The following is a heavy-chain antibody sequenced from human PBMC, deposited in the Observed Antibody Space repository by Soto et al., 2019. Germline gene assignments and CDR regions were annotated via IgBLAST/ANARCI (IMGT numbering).Heavy chain of an antibody. J-gene: IGHJ4*02. V-gene: IGHV4-59*08. CDR1: GGSISSYY. D-gene: IGHD3-22*01. CDR3: ARRKSYYYDSSGYHYPFDY. CDR2: IYYSGST. Sequence: SETLSLTCTVSGGSISSYYWSWIRQPPGKGLEWIGYIYYSGSTNYNPSLKSRVTISVDTSKNQFSLKLSSVTAADTAVYYCARRKSYYYDSSGYHYPFDYWGQGTLVTVSS.